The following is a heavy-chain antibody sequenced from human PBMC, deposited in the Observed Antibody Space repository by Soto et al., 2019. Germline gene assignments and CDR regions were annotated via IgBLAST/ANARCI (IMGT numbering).Heavy chain of an antibody. D-gene: IGHD1-26*01. CDR1: GYTFTSYG. CDR2: NSAYNGNT. J-gene: IGHJ6*02. CDR3: ARDVPGFGYSGSSLDYYYYGMDV. Sequence: ASVKVSCKASGYTFTSYGISWVRQAPGQGLEWMGWNSAYNGNTNYAQKLQGRVTMTTDTSTSTAYMELRSLRSDDTAVYYCARDVPGFGYSGSSLDYYYYGMDVWGQGTTVTVSS. V-gene: IGHV1-18*01.